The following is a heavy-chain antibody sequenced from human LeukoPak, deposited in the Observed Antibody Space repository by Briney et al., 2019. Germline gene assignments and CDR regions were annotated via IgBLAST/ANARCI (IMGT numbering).Heavy chain of an antibody. D-gene: IGHD3-22*01. CDR2: ISAYNGNT. Sequence: ASVKVSCKASGYTFTSYDISWVRQAPGQGLEWMGWISAYNGNTNYAQKLQGRVTMTTDTSTSTAYMELRSLRSDDTAVYYCARADYDSSGYYYEDYWGQGTLVTVSS. CDR1: GYTFTSYD. CDR3: ARADYDSSGYYYEDY. V-gene: IGHV1-18*01. J-gene: IGHJ4*02.